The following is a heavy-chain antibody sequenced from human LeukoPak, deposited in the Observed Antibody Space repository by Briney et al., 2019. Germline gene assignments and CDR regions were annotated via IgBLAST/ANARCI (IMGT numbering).Heavy chain of an antibody. D-gene: IGHD5-18*01. J-gene: IGHJ4*02. CDR1: GYTFTSYD. CDR2: MNPNSGNT. CDR3: ARVRRGIRGYSYGY. V-gene: IGHV1-8*01. Sequence: ASVKVSCKASGYTFTSYDINWVRQATGQGLEWMGWMNPNSGNTGYAQKFQGRVTMTRNTSISTAYMELSSLRSEDTAVYYCARVRRGIRGYSYGYWGQGTLVTVSS.